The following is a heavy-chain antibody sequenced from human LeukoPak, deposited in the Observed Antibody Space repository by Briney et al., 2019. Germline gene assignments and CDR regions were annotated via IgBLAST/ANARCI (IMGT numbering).Heavy chain of an antibody. Sequence: GGSLRLSRAASGFTFSSYAMHWVRQAPGKGLEFLSAISTNGGLTYHANSVKGRFTISRDNSKNTVYLQMGSLRAEDMAVYYCARGSGWDIPLPFDYWGQGTLVTVSS. D-gene: IGHD6-19*01. CDR1: GFTFSSYA. J-gene: IGHJ4*02. CDR3: ARGSGWDIPLPFDY. V-gene: IGHV3-64*01. CDR2: ISTNGGLT.